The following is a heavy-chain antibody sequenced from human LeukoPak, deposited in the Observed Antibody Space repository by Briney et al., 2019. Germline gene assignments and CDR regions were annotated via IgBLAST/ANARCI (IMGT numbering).Heavy chain of an antibody. Sequence: GGSLGLSCAASGFTFSDYYMSWIRQAPGKGLEWVSAISGNGGSTFDADSVKGRFTISRDNSKNTLYLQMNSLRAEDTAIYYCAKDVFELYDIYDHWGQGTLVTVSS. CDR1: GFTFSDYY. V-gene: IGHV3-23*01. CDR3: AKDVFELYDIYDH. CDR2: ISGNGGST. J-gene: IGHJ4*02. D-gene: IGHD3-9*01.